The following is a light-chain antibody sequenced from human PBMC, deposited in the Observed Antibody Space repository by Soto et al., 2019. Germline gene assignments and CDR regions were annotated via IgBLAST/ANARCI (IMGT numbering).Light chain of an antibody. J-gene: IGKJ2*03. CDR3: QPYYSSYS. CDR1: QDISDY. CDR2: GAS. V-gene: IGKV1-8*01. Sequence: AIRMTQSPSALSASTGDTVIITCRASQDISDYVAWYQHKPGRAPKLLIYGASTLPSWVPPRFSGSGSETEFMLTISRLQSEDFATYYCQPYYSSYSFGQGTKVEIK.